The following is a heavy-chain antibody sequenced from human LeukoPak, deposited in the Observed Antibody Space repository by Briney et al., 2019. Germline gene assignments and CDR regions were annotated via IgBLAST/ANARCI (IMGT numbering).Heavy chain of an antibody. CDR3: ARQRYYYDSSGFAFPDY. J-gene: IGHJ4*02. CDR1: GGSISSYY. Sequence: SETLSLTCTVSGGSISSYYWSWIRQPPGKGLEWIGYIYYSGSTNYNPSLKSRVTISVDTSKNQFSLKLSSVTAADTAVYYCARQRYYYDSSGFAFPDYWGQGTLVTVSS. CDR2: IYYSGST. D-gene: IGHD3-22*01. V-gene: IGHV4-59*08.